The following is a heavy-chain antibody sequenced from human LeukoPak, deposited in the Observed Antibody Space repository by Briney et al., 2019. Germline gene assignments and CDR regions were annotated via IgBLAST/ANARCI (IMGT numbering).Heavy chain of an antibody. CDR1: GGSFSGCY. CDR2: INHSGST. CDR3: ARGNLRYFDWLLSGYFQH. Sequence: ASETLSLTCAVYGGSFSGCYWSWIRQPPGKGLEWIGEINHSGSTNYNPSLKSRVTISVDTSKNQFSLKLSSVTAADTAVYYCARGNLRYFDWLLSGYFQHWGQGTLVTVSS. D-gene: IGHD3-9*01. J-gene: IGHJ1*01. V-gene: IGHV4-34*01.